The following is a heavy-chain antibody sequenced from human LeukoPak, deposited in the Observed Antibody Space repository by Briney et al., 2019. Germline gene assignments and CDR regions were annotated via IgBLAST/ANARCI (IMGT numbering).Heavy chain of an antibody. CDR2: VTTTAEGGPT. J-gene: IGHJ4*02. D-gene: IGHD4-11*01. CDR1: GFIFSNAW. V-gene: IGHV3-15*01. Sequence: GGSLSLSCEGSGFIFSNAWMSWVRQAPGKGLEWVGRVTTTAEGGPTDYGAPVRRRFTISRDDSKSTVYLQMNSLKTEDTAIYYCTAGLGKTDDDSWGQGTLATVSS. CDR3: TAGLGKTDDDS.